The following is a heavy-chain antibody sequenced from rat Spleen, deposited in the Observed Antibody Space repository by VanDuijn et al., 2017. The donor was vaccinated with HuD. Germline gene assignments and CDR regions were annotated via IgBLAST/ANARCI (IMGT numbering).Heavy chain of an antibody. CDR3: TTDLIYLY. Sequence: EVQLQESGPGLVKPSQSLSLTCSVTGFSITTHYWDWIRKFPGNKMEWMGYINYSGSTTYNPSLKSRISITRDSSKNQFFLHLNSVTTEDTATYYCTTDLIYLYWGQGVMVTVSS. J-gene: IGHJ2*01. CDR1: GFSITTHY. D-gene: IGHD2-1*01. CDR2: INYSGST. V-gene: IGHV3-1*01.